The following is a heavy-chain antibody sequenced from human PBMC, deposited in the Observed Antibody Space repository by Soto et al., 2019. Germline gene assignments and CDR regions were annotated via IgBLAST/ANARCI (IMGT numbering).Heavy chain of an antibody. D-gene: IGHD4-17*01. Sequence: SETLSLTCTVSGGSISSSSYYWGWIRQPPGKGLEWIGSIYYSGSTYYNPSLKSRVTISVDTSKNQFSLKLSSVTAADTAVYYCARHMSGPILGHGDYVNFDYWGQGTLVTVSS. CDR1: GGSISSSSYY. CDR2: IYYSGST. V-gene: IGHV4-39*01. J-gene: IGHJ4*02. CDR3: ARHMSGPILGHGDYVNFDY.